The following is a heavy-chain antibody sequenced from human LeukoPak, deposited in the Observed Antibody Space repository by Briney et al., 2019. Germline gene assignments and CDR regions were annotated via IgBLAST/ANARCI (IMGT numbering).Heavy chain of an antibody. D-gene: IGHD3-10*01. J-gene: IGHJ4*02. V-gene: IGHV3-30*03. CDR1: GFTFSSYG. CDR2: ISYDGSNK. CDR3: ARGEGYYYGSGSESELDY. Sequence: GGSLRLSCAASGFTFSSYGMHWVRQAPGKGLEWVAVISYDGSNKYYADSVKGRFTISRDNSKNTLYLQMNSLRAEDTAVYYCARGEGYYYGSGSESELDYWGQGTLVTVSS.